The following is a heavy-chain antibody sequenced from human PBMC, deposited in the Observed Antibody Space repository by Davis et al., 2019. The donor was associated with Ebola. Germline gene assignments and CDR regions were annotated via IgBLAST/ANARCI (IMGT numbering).Heavy chain of an antibody. CDR2: ISSSGSTI. V-gene: IGHV3-11*01. D-gene: IGHD3-22*01. CDR1: GFTFSDYY. CDR3: ARQGRYYDSSGYFLDY. Sequence: GSLRLSCAASGFTFSDYYMSWIRQAPGKGLEWVSYISSSGSTIYYADSVKGRFTISRDNAKNSLYLQMNSLRAEDTAVYYCARQGRYYDSSGYFLDYWGQGTLVTVSS. J-gene: IGHJ4*02.